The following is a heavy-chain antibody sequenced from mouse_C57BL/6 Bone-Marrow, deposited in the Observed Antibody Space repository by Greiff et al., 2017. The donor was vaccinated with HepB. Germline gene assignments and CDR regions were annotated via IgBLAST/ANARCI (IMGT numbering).Heavy chain of an antibody. J-gene: IGHJ3*01. D-gene: IGHD2-4*01. V-gene: IGHV1-55*01. Sequence: QVQLQQPGAELVKPGASVKMSCKASGYTFTSYWITWVKQRPGQGLEWIGDIYPGSGSTNYNEKFKSKATLTVDTSSSTAYMQLSSLTSEDSAVYYCARSHYDYDEFAYWGQGTLVTVSA. CDR3: ARSHYDYDEFAY. CDR1: GYTFTSYW. CDR2: IYPGSGST.